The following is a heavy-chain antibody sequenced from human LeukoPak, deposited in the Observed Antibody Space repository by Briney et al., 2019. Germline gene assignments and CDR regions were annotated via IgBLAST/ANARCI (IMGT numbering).Heavy chain of an antibody. CDR1: GYSISSTYY. J-gene: IGHJ6*03. Sequence: SETLSLTCTVSGYSISSTYYWGWIRQPPGKGLEWVGSVFHSGNTYYNPSLKSRLTISADTSKNHFSLELISATAADTAVYFCARGRVSSSTWYSTYYYYFYMDVWGKGTTVTVSS. CDR2: VFHSGNT. V-gene: IGHV4-38-2*02. CDR3: ARGRVSSSTWYSTYYYYFYMDV. D-gene: IGHD6-13*01.